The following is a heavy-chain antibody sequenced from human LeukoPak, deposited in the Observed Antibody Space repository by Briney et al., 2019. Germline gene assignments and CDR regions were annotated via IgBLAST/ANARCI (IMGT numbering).Heavy chain of an antibody. J-gene: IGHJ3*02. CDR2: VSGSGSII. V-gene: IGHV3-48*03. Sequence: GGSLRLSCSVSGFTFSSYEMNWVRQAPGKGLEWVSYVSGSGSIIYYADSVKGRFTISRDNAKNSLYLQMNSLRAEDTAVYYCARYRDAFDIWGQGTMVTVSS. D-gene: IGHD1-14*01. CDR1: GFTFSSYE. CDR3: ARYRDAFDI.